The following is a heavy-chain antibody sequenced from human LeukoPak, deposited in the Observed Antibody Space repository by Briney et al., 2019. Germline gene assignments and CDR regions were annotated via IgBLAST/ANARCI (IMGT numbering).Heavy chain of an antibody. J-gene: IGHJ4*02. D-gene: IGHD1-26*01. CDR1: GVTFSSYT. Sequence: GGSLRLSCAASGVTFSSYTMNWVRQAPGKGLEWVSSISSSSNYIYYADSVKGRFTISRDNAKNSPYLQMNSLRAEDTAVYYCARDAPLPDFWGQGTLVTVSS. V-gene: IGHV3-21*01. CDR3: ARDAPLPDF. CDR2: ISSSSNYI.